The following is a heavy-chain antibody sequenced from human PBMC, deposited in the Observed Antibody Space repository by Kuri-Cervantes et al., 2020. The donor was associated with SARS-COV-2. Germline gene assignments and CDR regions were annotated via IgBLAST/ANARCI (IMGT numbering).Heavy chain of an antibody. CDR3: ARPLAGGTGSSDAFDF. J-gene: IGHJ3*01. CDR2: IYYSGST. Sequence: GSLRLSCTVSGGSISSSSYYWGWIRQPPGKGLEWIGSIYYSGSTYYNPSLKSRVTISVDTSKNQFSLELTSVSAADTAVYYCARPLAGGTGSSDAFDFWGQGTLVTVSS. CDR1: GGSISSSSYY. D-gene: IGHD3-10*01. V-gene: IGHV4-39*01.